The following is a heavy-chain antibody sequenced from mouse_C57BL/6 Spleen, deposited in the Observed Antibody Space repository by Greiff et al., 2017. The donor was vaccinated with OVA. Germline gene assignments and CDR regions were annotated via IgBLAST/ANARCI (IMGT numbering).Heavy chain of an antibody. D-gene: IGHD1-1*01. CDR3: TREGIYYGSTQFAY. Sequence: EVKLMESGEGLVKPGGSLKLSCAASGFTFSSYAMSWVRQTPEKRLEWVAYISSGGDYIYYADTVKGRFTISRDNARNTLYLQMSSLKSEDTAMYYCTREGIYYGSTQFAYWGQGTLVTVSA. V-gene: IGHV5-9-1*02. J-gene: IGHJ3*01. CDR2: ISSGGDYI. CDR1: GFTFSSYA.